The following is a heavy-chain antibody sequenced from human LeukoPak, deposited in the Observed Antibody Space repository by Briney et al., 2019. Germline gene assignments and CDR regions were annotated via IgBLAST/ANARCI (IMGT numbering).Heavy chain of an antibody. CDR2: ISYDGSDK. CDR3: AKASRWLHFDF. CDR1: GFTFSSYA. V-gene: IGHV3-30*14. D-gene: IGHD5-24*01. Sequence: PGRSLRLSCAASGFTFSSYAMHWVRQAPGKGLEWVAVISYDGSDKYYADSVKGRFTISRDNSENTLYLQMNSLRAEDTAVYYCAKASRWLHFDFWGQGTLVTVSS. J-gene: IGHJ4*02.